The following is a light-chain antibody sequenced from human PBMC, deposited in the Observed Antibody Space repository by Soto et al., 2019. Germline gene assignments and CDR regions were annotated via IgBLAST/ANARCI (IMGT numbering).Light chain of an antibody. CDR3: QQRSNWPRLT. CDR1: QSVSKY. Sequence: EIVLTQSPATLSLSPGERATLSCRASQSVSKYLAWYQQKPGQAPRVLIYDASSRATGIPARFSGSGSGTDFTLTISSLEPEDFAVYYCQQRSNWPRLTFGGGTKVEIK. CDR2: DAS. J-gene: IGKJ4*01. V-gene: IGKV3-11*01.